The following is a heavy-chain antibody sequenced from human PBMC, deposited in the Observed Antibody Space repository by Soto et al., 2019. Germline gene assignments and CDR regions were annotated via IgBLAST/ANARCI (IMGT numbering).Heavy chain of an antibody. D-gene: IGHD3-10*01. V-gene: IGHV3-13*01. CDR1: EFTRSDYD. J-gene: IGHJ3*02. CDR3: VREGIGGHIAPFDI. CDR2: IDIPGNT. Sequence: EVQLVESGGGLVQPGGSLRLSCVASEFTRSDYDMHWVRQATGKGLEWVSSIDIPGNTYHAGSVQGRFTIARESAKNALYLQMNSLRVGDTAVYFCVREGIGGHIAPFDIWGQGTMVTASS.